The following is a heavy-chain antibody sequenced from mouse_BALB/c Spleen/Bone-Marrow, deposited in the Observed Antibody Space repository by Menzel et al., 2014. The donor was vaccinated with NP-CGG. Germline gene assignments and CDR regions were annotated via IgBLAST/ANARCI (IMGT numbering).Heavy chain of an antibody. Sequence: EVKLMESGPELVQPGASVKMSCKASGYTFTSYVMHWVKQKPGQGLEWIGYFNPYNDGTKYNEKFKGKATLASDKSSSTAYMELSSLTSEDSAVYYCTRGATPDYWGQGTTLTVSS. J-gene: IGHJ2*01. D-gene: IGHD3-1*01. CDR1: GYTFTSYV. V-gene: IGHV1-14*01. CDR3: TRGATPDY. CDR2: FNPYNDGT.